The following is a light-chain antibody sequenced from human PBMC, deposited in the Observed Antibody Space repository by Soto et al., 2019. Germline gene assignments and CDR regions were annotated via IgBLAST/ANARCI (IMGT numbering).Light chain of an antibody. J-gene: IGLJ1*01. CDR1: SSDVGAYNY. V-gene: IGLV2-14*01. Sequence: QSVLPQPASVSVSPGQSITISCTGTSSDVGAYNYVSWYQQHPGKAPKPVIYDVSNRPSGVSSRFSGSKSGNTASLTISGLQAEDEADYYCSSYTRSTTYVFGTGTKVTVL. CDR2: DVS. CDR3: SSYTRSTTYV.